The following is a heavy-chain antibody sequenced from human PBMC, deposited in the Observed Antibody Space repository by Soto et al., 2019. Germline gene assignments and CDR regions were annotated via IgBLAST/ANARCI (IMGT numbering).Heavy chain of an antibody. J-gene: IGHJ6*02. Sequence: SETLSLTCTVSGGSVSSGSYCWTWIRQPPGKGLDWIGCIYYSGSTSYNPSLKSRVTISVDTSKNQFSLKLTSVTAADAAVYYCARDVEGYDFWSGPYYYYGMDVWGQGTTVTVSS. CDR3: ARDVEGYDFWSGPYYYYGMDV. CDR1: GGSVSSGSYC. V-gene: IGHV4-61*01. D-gene: IGHD3-3*01. CDR2: IYYSGST.